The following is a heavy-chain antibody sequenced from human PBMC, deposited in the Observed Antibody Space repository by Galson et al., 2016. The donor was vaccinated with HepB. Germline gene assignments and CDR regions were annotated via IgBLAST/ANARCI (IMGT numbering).Heavy chain of an antibody. V-gene: IGHV3-43*01. CDR2: ITGDRANA. CDR3: EKDHGGYSGFDY. D-gene: IGHD4-23*01. Sequence: SLRLSCAASGFTFGTYTMHWIRQAPGEGLQWVSLITGDRANADYADSVKGRFAISRDNRKNSLYLQMNSLRTEDTALYYCEKDHGGYSGFDYWGQGTLVTVSS. J-gene: IGHJ4*02. CDR1: GFTFGTYT.